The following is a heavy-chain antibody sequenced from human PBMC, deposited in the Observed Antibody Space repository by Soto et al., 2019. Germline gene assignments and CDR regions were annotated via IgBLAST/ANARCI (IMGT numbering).Heavy chain of an antibody. CDR1: VFTFTNSA. CDR3: VAGIMASGPDYYYYGVDV. J-gene: IGHJ6*02. CDR2: NVVGSGIS. D-gene: IGHD3-3*01. Sequence: QMHLVQSGPEVKKPGTSVRVSCRASVFTFTNSAVQWVLQARGQRPEGRGGNVVGSGISNYAQNFQERVTIPRDMSTNTAYMVLNSLRSEDTAVYYCVAGIMASGPDYYYYGVDVWGQGTTVTVSS. V-gene: IGHV1-58*01.